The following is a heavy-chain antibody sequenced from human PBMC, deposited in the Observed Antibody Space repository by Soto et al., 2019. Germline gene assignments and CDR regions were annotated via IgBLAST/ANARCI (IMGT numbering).Heavy chain of an antibody. Sequence: QVQLVESGAEVKKPGSSVKVYCKASGGTFSSYTISWVRQAPGQGLEWMGRSIPILGIANYAQKFQGRVTITADKSTSTAYMELSSLRSEDTAVYYCAREGGNIAAAGTSAFDIWGQGTMVTVSS. CDR1: GGTFSSYT. CDR3: AREGGNIAAAGTSAFDI. CDR2: SIPILGIA. J-gene: IGHJ3*02. D-gene: IGHD6-13*01. V-gene: IGHV1-69*02.